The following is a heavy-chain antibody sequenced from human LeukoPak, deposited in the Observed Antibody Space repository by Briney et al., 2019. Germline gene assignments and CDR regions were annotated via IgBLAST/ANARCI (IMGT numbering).Heavy chain of an antibody. J-gene: IGHJ4*02. CDR3: AREYHSGWYYFDY. D-gene: IGHD6-19*01. CDR1: GFTFSSYG. V-gene: IGHV3-33*01. CDR2: IWYDGSNK. Sequence: PGGSLRLSCAASGFTFSSYGMHWVRQAPGKGLEWVAVIWYDGSNKYYADSVKSRFTISRDNSKNTLYLQMNSLRAEDTAVYYCAREYHSGWYYFDYWGQGTLVTVSS.